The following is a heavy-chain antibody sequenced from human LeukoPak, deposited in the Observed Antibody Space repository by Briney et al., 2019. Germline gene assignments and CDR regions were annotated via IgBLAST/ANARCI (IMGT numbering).Heavy chain of an antibody. Sequence: PSETLSLTCTVSGGSISSGSYYWSWIRQPAGKGLEWIGRIYTSGSTNYNPSLKSRVTMSVDTSKNQFSLKLSSVTAADTAVYYCARDGSGNSGIFDYWGQGTLVTVSS. J-gene: IGHJ4*02. CDR1: GGSISSGSYY. D-gene: IGHD4-23*01. CDR2: IYTSGST. CDR3: ARDGSGNSGIFDY. V-gene: IGHV4-61*02.